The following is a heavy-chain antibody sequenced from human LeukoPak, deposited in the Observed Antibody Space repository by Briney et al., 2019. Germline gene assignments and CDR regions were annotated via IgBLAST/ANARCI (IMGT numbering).Heavy chain of an antibody. CDR3: AKLARYSYVGVYYFDY. CDR2: VSGSSGST. Sequence: PGGSLRLSCAASGFTFSSYAMSWVRQAPGKGLEWVSGVSGSSGSTYYADSVKGRFTISRDNSKSTLFLQMNSLRAEDTAVYYCAKLARYSYVGVYYFDYWGQGTLVTVSS. CDR1: GFTFSSYA. J-gene: IGHJ4*02. V-gene: IGHV3-23*01. D-gene: IGHD5-18*01.